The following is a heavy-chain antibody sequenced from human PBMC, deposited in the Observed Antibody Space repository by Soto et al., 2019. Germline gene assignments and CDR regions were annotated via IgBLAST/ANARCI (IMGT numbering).Heavy chain of an antibody. Sequence: GESLKISCKCSGYSFTTYWIGWVRQIPGKGLEWMGIIYPGDSDTRYSPSFQGQVTISADKSISTAYLQWNSLKASDTAMYYCARRFTNYEFFTYWGQGTLVTVSS. CDR2: IYPGDSDT. V-gene: IGHV5-51*01. J-gene: IGHJ4*02. D-gene: IGHD3-3*01. CDR1: GYSFTTYW. CDR3: ARRFTNYEFFTY.